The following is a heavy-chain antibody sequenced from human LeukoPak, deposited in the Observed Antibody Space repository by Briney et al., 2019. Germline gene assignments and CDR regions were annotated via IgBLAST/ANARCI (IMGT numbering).Heavy chain of an antibody. CDR2: INPNSGGT. CDR1: GYTFTGYY. CDR3: ARDCGGDRGFDP. D-gene: IGHD2-21*02. Sequence: ASVKVSCKASGYTFTGYYMHWVRQAPGQGLEWMGWINPNSGGTNYAQKFQGRVTMTRDTSISTAYMELSRLRSDDTAVYYCARDCGGDRGFDPWGQGTLVTVSS. J-gene: IGHJ5*02. V-gene: IGHV1-2*02.